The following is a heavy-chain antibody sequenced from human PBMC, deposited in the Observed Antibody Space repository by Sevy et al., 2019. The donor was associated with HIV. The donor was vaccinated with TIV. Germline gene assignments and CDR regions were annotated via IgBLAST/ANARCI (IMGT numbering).Heavy chain of an antibody. J-gene: IGHJ5*02. Sequence: SETLSLTCTVSGGSFSSDDYSWSWIRQPAGKGLEWIGLIYTSGSTSYNPSLRSRVSMSVDTSKNLFSLRLSSVTAADTAVYYCARGGSYDYDSSGRSVWFDPRGQGTPVTVSS. V-gene: IGHV4-61*02. D-gene: IGHD3-22*01. CDR1: GGSFSSDDYS. CDR2: IYTSGST. CDR3: ARGGSYDYDSSGRSVWFDP.